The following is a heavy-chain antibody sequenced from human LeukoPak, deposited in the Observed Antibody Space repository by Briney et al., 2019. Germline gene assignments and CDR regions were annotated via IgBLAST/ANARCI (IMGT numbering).Heavy chain of an antibody. D-gene: IGHD3-22*01. CDR2: IYSSGST. J-gene: IGHJ4*02. CDR1: GGSISSYY. V-gene: IGHV4-4*07. Sequence: SETLSLTCTVSGGSISSYYWSWIRQFAGKGLEWIGRIYSSGSTNYNPSLKSRVTMSVDTSKNQFSLKLNSVTAADTAVYYCARIIGSGSGSTFDYWGQGTLVTVSS. CDR3: ARIIGSGSGSTFDY.